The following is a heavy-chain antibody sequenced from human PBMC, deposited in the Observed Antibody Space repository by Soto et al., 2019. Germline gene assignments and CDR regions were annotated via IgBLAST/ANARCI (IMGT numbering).Heavy chain of an antibody. V-gene: IGHV1-2*02. CDR1: GYTFTGYY. Sequence: ASVKVSCKASGYTFTGYYMHWVRQAPGQGLEWMGWINPNSGGTNYAQKFQGRVTMTRDTSISTAYMELSRLRSDDTAVYYCALPEALQSGHRRYNWFDPWGQGTLVSVYS. J-gene: IGHJ5*02. CDR2: INPNSGGT. CDR3: ALPEALQSGHRRYNWFDP. D-gene: IGHD4-4*01.